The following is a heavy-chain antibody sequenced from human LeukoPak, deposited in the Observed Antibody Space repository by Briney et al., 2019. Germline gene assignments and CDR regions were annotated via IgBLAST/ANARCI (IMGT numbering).Heavy chain of an antibody. CDR3: ARGQPGRYYYDSSGYYYLDY. D-gene: IGHD3-22*01. CDR1: GGSFSGYY. V-gene: IGHV4-34*01. CDR2: INHSGST. Sequence: SETLSLTCAVYGGSFSGYYWSWIRQPPGKGLEWIGEINHSGSTNYNPSLKSRVTISVDTSKNQFSLKLSSVTAADTAVYYCARGQPGRYYYDSSGYYYLDYWGQGTLVTVSS. J-gene: IGHJ4*02.